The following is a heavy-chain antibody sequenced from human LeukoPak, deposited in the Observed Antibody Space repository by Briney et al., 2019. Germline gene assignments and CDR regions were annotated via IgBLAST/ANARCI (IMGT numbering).Heavy chain of an antibody. J-gene: IGHJ4*02. D-gene: IGHD3-22*01. CDR2: INPNSGGT. CDR3: ARSYYYDSSGYYAL. CDR1: GYTFTGYY. V-gene: IGHV1-2*06. Sequence: ASVKVSCKASGYTFTGYYMHWVRQAPGQGLEWMGRINPNSGGTNYAQKFQVRVTMTRDTSISTAYMELSRLRSDDTAVYYCARSYYYDSSGYYALWGQGTLVTVSS.